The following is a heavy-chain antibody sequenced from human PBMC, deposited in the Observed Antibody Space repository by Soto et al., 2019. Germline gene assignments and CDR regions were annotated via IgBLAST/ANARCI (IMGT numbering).Heavy chain of an antibody. CDR1: GGTFSSYA. CDR3: ARDPAYCGGDCYSS. J-gene: IGHJ6*02. V-gene: IGHV1-69*13. CDR2: IIPIFGTA. Sequence: ASVKVSCKASGGTFSSYAISWVRQAPGQGLEWMGGIIPIFGTANYAQKFQGRVTITADESTSTAYMELSSLRSEDTAVYYCARDPAYCGGDCYSSWGQGTTVTVSS. D-gene: IGHD2-21*02.